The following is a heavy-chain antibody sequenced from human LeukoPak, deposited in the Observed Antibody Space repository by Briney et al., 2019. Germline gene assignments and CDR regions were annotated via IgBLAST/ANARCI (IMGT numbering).Heavy chain of an antibody. J-gene: IGHJ4*02. V-gene: IGHV3-43D*03. CDR2: ISWDGGST. D-gene: IGHD6-6*01. CDR3: AKSSYSSSSCGY. Sequence: GGSLRLSCAASGFTFDDYAMHWVRQAPGKGLEWVSLISWDGGSTYYADSVKGRFTISRDNSKNSLYLQMNSLRAEDTAVYYCAKSSYSSSSCGYWGQGTLVTVSS. CDR1: GFTFDDYA.